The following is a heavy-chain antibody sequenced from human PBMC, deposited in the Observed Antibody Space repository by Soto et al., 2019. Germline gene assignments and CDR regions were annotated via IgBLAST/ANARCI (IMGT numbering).Heavy chain of an antibody. D-gene: IGHD4-4*01. J-gene: IGHJ2*01. Sequence: QVQLVESGGGVVQPGRSLRLSCAASGFTFSSYAIHWARQAPRKGLEWVAVISYDGSNKYYADSVKGRFTISRDNPKNTLYLQMNSLRTEDTAVYYCARPLWRDDYNWGYFDLWGRGTLVTVSS. CDR3: ARPLWRDDYNWGYFDL. V-gene: IGHV3-30-3*01. CDR1: GFTFSSYA. CDR2: ISYDGSNK.